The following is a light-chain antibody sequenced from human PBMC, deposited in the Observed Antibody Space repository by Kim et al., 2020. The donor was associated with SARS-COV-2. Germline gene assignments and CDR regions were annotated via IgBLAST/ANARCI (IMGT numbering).Light chain of an antibody. CDR2: GDT. CDR1: NIGSQN. Sequence: SYELTQPLSVSVALGQTARITCGRNNIGSQNVHWYQQKPGQAPVPVIYGDTNRPSGIPERFSGSNSGNTATLTISRAQAGDEADYYCQVWDTPTGVFGGGTQLTVL. V-gene: IGLV3-9*01. CDR3: QVWDTPTGV. J-gene: IGLJ2*01.